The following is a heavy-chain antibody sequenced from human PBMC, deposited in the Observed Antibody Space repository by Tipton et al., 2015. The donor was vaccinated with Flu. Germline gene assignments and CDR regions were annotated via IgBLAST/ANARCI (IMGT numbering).Heavy chain of an antibody. CDR2: IYNTGSA. Sequence: TLSLTCTVSGDSMSSGNFYWSWIRQPAGKGLEWIGRIYNTGSARHNPSLQSRLTISVETSKNQFSLNLYSVTAADTAVYYCARGSWAGNSYYLDYWGQGTLVTVSS. CDR3: ARGSWAGNSYYLDY. V-gene: IGHV4-61*02. CDR1: GDSMSSGNFY. D-gene: IGHD4-23*01. J-gene: IGHJ4*02.